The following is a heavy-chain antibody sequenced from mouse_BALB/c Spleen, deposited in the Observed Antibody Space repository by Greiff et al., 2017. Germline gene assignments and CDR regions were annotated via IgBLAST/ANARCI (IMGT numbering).Heavy chain of an antibody. V-gene: IGHV3-6*02. CDR2: ISYDGSN. D-gene: IGHD2-10*02. CDR1: GYSITSGYY. J-gene: IGHJ3*01. Sequence: EVKLMESGPGLVKPSQSLSLTCSVTGYSITSGYYWNWIRQFPGNKLEWMGYISYDGSNNYNPSLKNRISITRDTSKNQFFLKLNSVTTEDTATYYCARDKGYGNSFAYWGQGTLVTVSA. CDR3: ARDKGYGNSFAY.